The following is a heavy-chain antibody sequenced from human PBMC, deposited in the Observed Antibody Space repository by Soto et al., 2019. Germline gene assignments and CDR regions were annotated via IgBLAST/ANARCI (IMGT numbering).Heavy chain of an antibody. D-gene: IGHD1-1*01. CDR1: GFTFSSYS. J-gene: IGHJ4*02. CDR3: ARVPYAGTSFDY. CDR2: ISSSSSYI. Sequence: PGGSLRLSCAASGFTFSSYSMNWVRQAPGKGLEWVSSISSSSSYIYYADSVKGRFTISRDNAKNSLYLQMNSLRAEDTAVYYCARVPYAGTSFDYWGQGTLVTVSS. V-gene: IGHV3-21*01.